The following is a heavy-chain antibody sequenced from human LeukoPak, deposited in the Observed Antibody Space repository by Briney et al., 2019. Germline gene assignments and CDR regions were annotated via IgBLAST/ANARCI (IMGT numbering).Heavy chain of an antibody. V-gene: IGHV4-34*01. Sequence: SETLSLTCAVYGGSVRTDYWSWIRQPPGKGLEWIGEINHSGISSYNPSLRSRVTMSLDASRNQFSLKASSVTAADTAVYYCARNGWYSTDYWGQGTLVSVSS. CDR3: ARNGWYSTDY. CDR1: GGSVRTDY. J-gene: IGHJ4*02. D-gene: IGHD6-19*01. CDR2: INHSGIS.